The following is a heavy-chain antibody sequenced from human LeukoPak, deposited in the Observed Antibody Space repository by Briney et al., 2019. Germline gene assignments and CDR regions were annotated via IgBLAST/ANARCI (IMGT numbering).Heavy chain of an antibody. J-gene: IGHJ6*02. D-gene: IGHD3-10*01. CDR1: GFTFSSYA. CDR2: ISYDGSNK. V-gene: IGHV3-30-3*01. CDR3: ANLPLFRGVPSDFYGLDV. Sequence: GGSLRLSCAASGFTFSSYAMHWVRQAPGKGLEWVAVISYDGSNKYYADSVKGRFTISRDNSKNTLYLQMNSLRAEDTAVYYCANLPLFRGVPSDFYGLDVWGQGTTVAVSS.